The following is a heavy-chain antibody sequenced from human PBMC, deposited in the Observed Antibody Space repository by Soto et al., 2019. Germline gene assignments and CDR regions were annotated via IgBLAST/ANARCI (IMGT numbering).Heavy chain of an antibody. J-gene: IGHJ6*03. D-gene: IGHD6-13*01. V-gene: IGHV3-33*01. Sequence: QVQLVESGGGVVQPGRSLRLSCAASGFTFSSYGMHWVRQAPGKGLEGVAVIWYDGSNKYYADSVKGRFTISRDNSKNTLYLQMNSLRAEDTAVYYCARRGRIAAAGTGYYYYYMDVWGKGTTVTVSS. CDR1: GFTFSSYG. CDR3: ARRGRIAAAGTGYYYYYMDV. CDR2: IWYDGSNK.